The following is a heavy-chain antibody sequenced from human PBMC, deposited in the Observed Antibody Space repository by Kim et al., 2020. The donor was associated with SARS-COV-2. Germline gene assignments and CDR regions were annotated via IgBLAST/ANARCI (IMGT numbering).Heavy chain of an antibody. D-gene: IGHD3-16*02. CDR3: ARVVMITFGGVIADAFDI. CDR2: INHSEST. J-gene: IGHJ3*02. CDR1: GGSFSGYY. Sequence: SETLSLTCAVYGGSFSGYYWSWIRQPPGKGLEWIGEINHSESTNYNPSLKSRVTISVDTSKNQFSLKLSSVTAADTAVYYCARVVMITFGGVIADAFDIWGQGTMVTVSS. V-gene: IGHV4-34*01.